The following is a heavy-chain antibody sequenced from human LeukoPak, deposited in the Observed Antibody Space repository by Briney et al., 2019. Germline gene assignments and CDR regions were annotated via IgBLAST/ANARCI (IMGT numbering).Heavy chain of an antibody. Sequence: GGSLRLSCAASGFTFSSYGMHWVRQAPGKGLEWVAVIWYDGSNKCYADSVKGRFTISRDNSKNTLYLQMNSLRAEDTAVYYCARAEGAYGDYRFYPWGEGALVTVSS. D-gene: IGHD4-17*01. CDR2: IWYDGSNK. CDR3: ARAEGAYGDYRFYP. CDR1: GFTFSSYG. V-gene: IGHV3-33*08. J-gene: IGHJ5*02.